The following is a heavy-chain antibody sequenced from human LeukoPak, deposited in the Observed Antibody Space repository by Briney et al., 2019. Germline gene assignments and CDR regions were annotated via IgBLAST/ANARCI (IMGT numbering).Heavy chain of an antibody. J-gene: IGHJ5*02. CDR3: ARGMGLRQRPSRFPP. V-gene: IGHV1-18*01. D-gene: IGHD6-25*01. Sequence: ASVKVSCKTSGYTFTNHGIGWVRQAPGQGLEWMGWISAYTGDTHYVQKFNDRVTMTIDTSTSTAYMELTSLRSDDTAFYYCARGMGLRQRPSRFPPRGQGTLVTVSS. CDR2: ISAYTGDT. CDR1: GYTFTNHG.